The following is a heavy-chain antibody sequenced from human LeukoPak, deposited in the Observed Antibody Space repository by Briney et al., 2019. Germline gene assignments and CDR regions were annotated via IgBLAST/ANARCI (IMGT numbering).Heavy chain of an antibody. CDR1: GLTLSNYG. CDR2: ISERGGST. J-gene: IGHJ4*02. D-gene: IGHD3-10*01. CDR3: AKRGIVIRAVIIIGFHKEAYYFDY. V-gene: IGHV3-23*01. Sequence: PGGSLRLSCVVSGLTLSNYGMSWVPQAPGKGLEWVSGISERGGSTNYADSVKGRFIISRDTSKNTVYLQMNSLRVEDTAVYFCAKRGIVIRAVIIIGFHKEAYYFDYWGQGSLVTVSS.